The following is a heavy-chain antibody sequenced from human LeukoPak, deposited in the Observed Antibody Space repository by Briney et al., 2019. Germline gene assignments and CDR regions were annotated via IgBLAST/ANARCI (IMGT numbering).Heavy chain of an antibody. CDR1: GGSFSGYY. Sequence: SETLSLTCAVYGGSFSGYYWSWIRQPPGKGLEWIGEINHSGSTNYNPSLKSRVSISVDTSKNQFSLKLSSVAAADTAVYYCARDQDCSSTSCYSTSGMDVWGKGTTVTVSS. CDR2: INHSGST. V-gene: IGHV4-34*01. D-gene: IGHD2-2*01. J-gene: IGHJ6*04. CDR3: ARDQDCSSTSCYSTSGMDV.